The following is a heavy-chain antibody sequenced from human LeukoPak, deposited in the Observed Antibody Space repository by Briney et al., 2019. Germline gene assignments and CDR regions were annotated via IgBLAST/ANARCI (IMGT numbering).Heavy chain of an antibody. Sequence: ASVKVSCKASEYTFTGYYIHWVRQAPGQGLEWMGWIDPNSGGTNYAQKFQGRVTMTRDTSISTAYMELSRLRSDDTAVFYCASPPGSSNWHYFDYWGQGTLVTVSS. CDR1: EYTFTGYY. CDR3: ASPPGSSNWHYFDY. CDR2: IDPNSGGT. V-gene: IGHV1-2*02. D-gene: IGHD3-10*01. J-gene: IGHJ4*02.